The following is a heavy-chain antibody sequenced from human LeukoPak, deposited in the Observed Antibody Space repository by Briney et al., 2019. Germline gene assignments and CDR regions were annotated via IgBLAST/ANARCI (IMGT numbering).Heavy chain of an antibody. D-gene: IGHD3-10*01. V-gene: IGHV3-33*08. Sequence: GGSLRLSCAASGFTFSSYEMNWVRQAPGKGLEWVAVIWYDGSNKYYADSVKGRFTISRDNSKNTLYLQMNSLRAEDTAVYYCARAYYYGSGNYFDYWGQGTLVTVSS. CDR1: GFTFSSYE. J-gene: IGHJ4*02. CDR3: ARAYYYGSGNYFDY. CDR2: IWYDGSNK.